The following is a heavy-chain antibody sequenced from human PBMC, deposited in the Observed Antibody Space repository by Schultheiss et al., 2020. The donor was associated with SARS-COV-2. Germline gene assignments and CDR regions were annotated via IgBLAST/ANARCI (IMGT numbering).Heavy chain of an antibody. CDR1: GGSISSYY. D-gene: IGHD2-2*02. Sequence: SQTLSLTCTVSGGSISSYYWSWIRQPPGKGLEWIGEIYHSGGTNYNPSLKSRVTISVDKSKNQFSLKLNSVTAADTAVYFCARGGVGVAAAIRPFYFDYWGQGTLVTVSS. J-gene: IGHJ4*02. CDR2: IYHSGGT. V-gene: IGHV4-59*01. CDR3: ARGGVGVAAAIRPFYFDY.